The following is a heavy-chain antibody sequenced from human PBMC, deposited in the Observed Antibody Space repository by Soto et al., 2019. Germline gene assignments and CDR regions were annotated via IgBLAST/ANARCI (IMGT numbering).Heavy chain of an antibody. V-gene: IGHV3-48*04. CDR2: ISKSGTTT. CDR3: ARAAPFFSGYYYAMDV. J-gene: IGHJ6*02. Sequence: GGSLRLSCVASGFTFSSYGMNWVRQGPGKGLEWLSSISKSGTTTYYADSVKGRFTISRDNAKNSLYLQMNSLRAGDTAVYYCARAAPFFSGYYYAMDVWGQGTTVTVSS. CDR1: GFTFSSYG.